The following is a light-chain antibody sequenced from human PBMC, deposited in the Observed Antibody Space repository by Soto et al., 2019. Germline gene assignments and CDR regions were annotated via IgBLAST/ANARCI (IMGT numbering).Light chain of an antibody. V-gene: IGKV1-5*01. CDR1: QSIGRW. CDR3: QQYNSYSGT. CDR2: DAS. J-gene: IGKJ1*01. Sequence: DIQMTQSPSTLSAFVGDRVTITCRASQSIGRWLAWYQQKPGKAPKFLIYDASRLESGVPSRFSGSGSGTDFTLTISSLQPDDFATYYCQQYNSYSGTFGHGTKVEIK.